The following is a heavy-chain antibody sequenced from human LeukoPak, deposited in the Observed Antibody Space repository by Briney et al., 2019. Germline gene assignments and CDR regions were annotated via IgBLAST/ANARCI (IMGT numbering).Heavy chain of an antibody. CDR3: ARDHSGSYTFDY. CDR2: LNPNSGDT. CDR1: GYTFTAYS. J-gene: IGHJ4*02. D-gene: IGHD1-26*01. Sequence: ASVKVSCKASGYTFTAYSMHWVRQAPGQGLEYMGWLNPNSGDTNYAQKFQGRVTMTRDTSISTAYMELSRLRSDDTAVYYCARDHSGSYTFDYWGQGTLVTVSS. V-gene: IGHV1-2*02.